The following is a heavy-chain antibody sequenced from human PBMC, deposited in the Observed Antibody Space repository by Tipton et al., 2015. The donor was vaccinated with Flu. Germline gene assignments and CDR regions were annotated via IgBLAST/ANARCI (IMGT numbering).Heavy chain of an antibody. CDR1: DYSISSGYY. J-gene: IGHJ3*02. V-gene: IGHV4-38-2*02. CDR3: ARTGGIYYASGFDI. CDR2: IYHSGST. D-gene: IGHD1-26*01. Sequence: GLVKPSETLSLTCTVSDYSISSGYYWVWIRQPPGKGLEWIGNIYHSGSTYYNPSLKSRVTISVDTSKNQFSLKLSSVTAADTALYYCARTGGIYYASGFDIWGQGTMVTVSS.